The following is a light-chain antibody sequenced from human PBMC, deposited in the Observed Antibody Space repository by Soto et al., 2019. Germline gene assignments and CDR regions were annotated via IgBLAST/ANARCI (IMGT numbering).Light chain of an antibody. CDR3: AAWDDSLSGEVV. CDR2: RNN. J-gene: IGLJ2*01. V-gene: IGLV1-47*01. Sequence: QPVLTQPPSASGTPGQRVPISCSGSSSNIGSNYVYWYQQLPGTAPKLLIYRNNQRPSGVPDRFSGSKSGTSASLAISGLRSEDEADYYCAAWDDSLSGEVVFGGGTKLTVL. CDR1: SSNIGSNY.